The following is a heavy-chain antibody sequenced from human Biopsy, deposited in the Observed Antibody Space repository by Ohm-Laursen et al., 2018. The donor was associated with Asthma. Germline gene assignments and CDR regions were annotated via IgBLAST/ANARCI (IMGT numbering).Heavy chain of an antibody. V-gene: IGHV4-39*01. D-gene: IGHD6-13*01. CDR2: THHSGYT. CDR1: GGSISSNFYY. CDR3: VRGSSSWHHGPFHYYYGLDV. J-gene: IGHJ6*02. Sequence: SETLSLTCTVSGGSISSNFYYWGWIRQTPGKGLEWLGDTHHSGYTNYNPSLSSRLTLSVDTSKNQFSLKLTSVTAADTAVYYCVRGSSSWHHGPFHYYYGLDVWGQGTTATVSS.